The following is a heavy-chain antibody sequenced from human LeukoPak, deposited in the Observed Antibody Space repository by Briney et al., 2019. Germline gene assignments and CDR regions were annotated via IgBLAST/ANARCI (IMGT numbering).Heavy chain of an antibody. D-gene: IGHD5-18*01. V-gene: IGHV3-21*01. Sequence: PGGSLRLSCAASGFTFNTYAISWVRQASGKGLEWVSCISSTSNYIFYADSVRGRFTISRDNAKNSLYLQMDSLRAEDTAVYYCARDLQGREDTAVGDYWGQGTRVIVSS. CDR3: ARDLQGREDTAVGDY. CDR2: ISSTSNYI. J-gene: IGHJ4*02. CDR1: GFTFNTYA.